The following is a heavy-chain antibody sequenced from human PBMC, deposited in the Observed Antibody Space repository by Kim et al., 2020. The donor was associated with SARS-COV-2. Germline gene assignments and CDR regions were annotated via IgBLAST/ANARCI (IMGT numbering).Heavy chain of an antibody. CDR3: ARGGALDYYDSSGYYSFGVY. Sequence: GGSLRLSCAASGFTFSSYAMHWVRQAPGKGLEWVAVISYDGSNKYYADSVKGRFTISRDNSKNTLYLQMNSLRAEDTAVYYCARGGALDYYDSSGYYSFGVYWGQGTLVTVSS. CDR2: ISYDGSNK. D-gene: IGHD3-22*01. CDR1: GFTFSSYA. J-gene: IGHJ4*02. V-gene: IGHV3-30*04.